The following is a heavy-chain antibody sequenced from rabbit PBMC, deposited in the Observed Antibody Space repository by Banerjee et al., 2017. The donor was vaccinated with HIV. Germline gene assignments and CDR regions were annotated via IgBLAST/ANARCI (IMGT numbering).Heavy chain of an antibody. D-gene: IGHD8-1*01. V-gene: IGHV1S7*01. Sequence: QLKETGGGLVQPGGSLTLSCKASGFSLSDYWMTWVRQAPGKGLEWIGIIYAGKGSAYYASWVNGRFTISSDNAQNTVDLQMNSLTAADTATYFCARAYPGSTYLDTPLDLWGQGTLVTVS. CDR3: ARAYPGSTYLDTPLDL. CDR2: IYAGKGSA. J-gene: IGHJ3*01. CDR1: GFSLSDYW.